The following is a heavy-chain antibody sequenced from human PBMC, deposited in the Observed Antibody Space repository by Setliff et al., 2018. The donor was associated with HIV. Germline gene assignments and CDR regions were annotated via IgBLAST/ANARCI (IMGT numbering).Heavy chain of an antibody. J-gene: IGHJ5*02. CDR1: GYTFTSYG. D-gene: IGHD6-19*01. CDR3: ARDLYTSGWPNWFDP. V-gene: IGHV1-18*01. CDR2: ISSYNDNT. Sequence: GASVKVSCKASGYTFTSYGISWVRQAPGHGLEWMGWISSYNDNTKYAQKLQGRVTLTTDTSTSTAYMELRSLRSDDTAIYYCARDLYTSGWPNWFDPWGPGTLVTVSS.